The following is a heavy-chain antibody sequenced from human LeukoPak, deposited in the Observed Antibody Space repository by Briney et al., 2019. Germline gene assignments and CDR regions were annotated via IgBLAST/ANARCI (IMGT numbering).Heavy chain of an antibody. CDR3: ARVAAAGTISDY. D-gene: IGHD6-13*01. Sequence: ASVKVPCKASGYTFTGYYMHWVRQATGQGLEWMGWMNPNSGNTGYAQKFQGRVTMTRNTSISTAYMELSSLRSEDTAVYYCARVAAAGTISDYWGQGTLVTVSS. CDR2: MNPNSGNT. V-gene: IGHV1-8*02. J-gene: IGHJ4*02. CDR1: GYTFTGYY.